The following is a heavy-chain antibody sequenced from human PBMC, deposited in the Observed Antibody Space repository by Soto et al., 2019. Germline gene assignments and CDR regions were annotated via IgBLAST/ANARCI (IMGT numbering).Heavy chain of an antibody. J-gene: IGHJ4*02. CDR3: ARGQYYYGSGTNDYAYYFDY. CDR1: GGSFSGYY. D-gene: IGHD3-10*01. V-gene: IGHV4-34*01. CDR2: INHSGST. Sequence: SETLSLTCAVYGGSFSGYYWSWIRQPPGKGLEWIGEINHSGSTNYNPSLKSRVTISVDTSKNQFSLKLSSVTAADTAVYYCARGQYYYGSGTNDYAYYFDYWGQGTLVTVSS.